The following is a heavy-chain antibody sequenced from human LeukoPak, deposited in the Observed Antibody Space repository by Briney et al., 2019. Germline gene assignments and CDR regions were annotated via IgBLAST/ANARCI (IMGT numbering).Heavy chain of an antibody. D-gene: IGHD2/OR15-2a*01. V-gene: IGHV4-39*01. CDR2: FYYTGST. Sequence: SETLSLTCTVSGGSIGSSRYYWGWIRQPPGKGPEWVGNFYYTGSTYYNPSLKSRVAISADTTKNQFSLKVSSVTAADTAVYYCARNIGWFDPWGQGTLVTVSS. CDR1: GGSIGSSRYY. CDR3: ARNIGWFDP. J-gene: IGHJ5*02.